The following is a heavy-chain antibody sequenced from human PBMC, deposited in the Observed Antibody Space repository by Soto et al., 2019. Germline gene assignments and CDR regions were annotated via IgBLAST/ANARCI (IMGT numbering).Heavy chain of an antibody. Sequence: ASETLSLTCTVSGGSISSGDYYWSWIRQPPGKGLEWIGYIYYSGSTYYNPSLKSRVTISVDTSKNQFSLKLSSVTAADTAVYYCARGGSGSPYYFDYWGQGTLVTVS. CDR1: GGSISSGDYY. D-gene: IGHD3-10*01. J-gene: IGHJ4*02. V-gene: IGHV4-30-4*01. CDR2: IYYSGST. CDR3: ARGGSGSPYYFDY.